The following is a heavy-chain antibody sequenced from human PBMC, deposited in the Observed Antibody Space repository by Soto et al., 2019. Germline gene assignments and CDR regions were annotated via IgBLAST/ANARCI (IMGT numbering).Heavy chain of an antibody. CDR1: GGSISSYY. J-gene: IGHJ3*02. Sequence: PSETRSLTCTVSGGSISSYYWSWIRQPPGKGLEWIGYIYYSGSTNYNPSLKSRVTISVDTSKNQFSLKLSSVTAADTAVYYCAGGRYSYGYGVAFDIWGQGTMVIVSS. CDR2: IYYSGST. CDR3: AGGRYSYGYGVAFDI. D-gene: IGHD5-18*01. V-gene: IGHV4-59*01.